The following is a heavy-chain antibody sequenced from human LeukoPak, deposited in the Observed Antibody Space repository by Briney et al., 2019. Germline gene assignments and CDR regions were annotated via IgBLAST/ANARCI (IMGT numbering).Heavy chain of an antibody. V-gene: IGHV4-59*01. D-gene: IGHD3-16*02. J-gene: IGHJ4*02. CDR3: ARDRYRSFDC. CDR2: MYYSGST. Sequence: SETLSLTCTVSGGSISSYYWSWIRQPPGKGLEWIGYMYYSGSTNYNPSLKSRVTISVDTSKNQFSLKLSSVTAADTAVYYCARDRYRSFDCWGQGTLVTVCS. CDR1: GGSISSYY.